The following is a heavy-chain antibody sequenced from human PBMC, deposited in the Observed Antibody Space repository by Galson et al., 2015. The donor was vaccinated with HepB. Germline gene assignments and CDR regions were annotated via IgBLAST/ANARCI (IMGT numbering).Heavy chain of an antibody. CDR2: IWSDGSNK. CDR1: GFTLSDCA. CDR3: AMETYYDGSDNYYYSMDV. V-gene: IGHV3-33*01. J-gene: IGHJ6*03. D-gene: IGHD3-22*01. Sequence: SLKLSCAASGFTLSDCAMHWVRQAPGPGLARVAVIWSDGSNKYNADFVKARFTISRDNTKTTLYLEMDSLRADDTAVYFCAMETYYDGSDNYYYSMDVWGKGTTVTVSS.